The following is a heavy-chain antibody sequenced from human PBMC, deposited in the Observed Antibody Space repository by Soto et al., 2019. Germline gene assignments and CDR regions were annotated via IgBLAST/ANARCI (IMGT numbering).Heavy chain of an antibody. J-gene: IGHJ4*02. V-gene: IGHV2-5*02. D-gene: IGHD3-10*01. Sequence: QITLKESGPPLVKPTQTLTLTCTFSGFSLSTSGVAVGWIRQSPGKALEWLSVIYWDDDNRSSPSLRNRLTITKDTSKNQVVLTMTNLDPVATATYYCAHRDRASGGLFDHWGQGILVTVSS. CDR1: GFSLSTSGVA. CDR3: AHRDRASGGLFDH. CDR2: IYWDDDN.